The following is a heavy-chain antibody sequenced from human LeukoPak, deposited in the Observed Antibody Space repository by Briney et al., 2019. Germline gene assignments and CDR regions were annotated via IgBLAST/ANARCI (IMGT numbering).Heavy chain of an antibody. CDR1: GGTFSSYA. Sequence: ASVKVSCKASGGTFSSYAISWVRQAPGQGLEWMGGIIPIFGTANYAQKFQGRVTITTDESTSTAYMELRSLRSDDTAVYYCASAGYYGSRSQDDYYYYGMDVWGQGTTVTVSS. J-gene: IGHJ6*02. D-gene: IGHD3-10*01. CDR2: IIPIFGTA. CDR3: ASAGYYGSRSQDDYYYYGMDV. V-gene: IGHV1-69*05.